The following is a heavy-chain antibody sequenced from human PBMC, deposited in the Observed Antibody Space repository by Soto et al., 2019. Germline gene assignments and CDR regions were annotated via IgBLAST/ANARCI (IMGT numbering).Heavy chain of an antibody. Sequence: PGGSLRLSCAASGFTFSSYWMHWFRQAPGKGLVWVSRINSDGSSTSYADSVKGRFTISRDNAKNTLYLQMNSLRAEDTAVYYCAREYSYGHTHYYGMDVWGQGTTVTVSS. CDR3: AREYSYGHTHYYGMDV. V-gene: IGHV3-74*01. D-gene: IGHD5-18*01. CDR1: GFTFSSYW. CDR2: INSDGSST. J-gene: IGHJ6*02.